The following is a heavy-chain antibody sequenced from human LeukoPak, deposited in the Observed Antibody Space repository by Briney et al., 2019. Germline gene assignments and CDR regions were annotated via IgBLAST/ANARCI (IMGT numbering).Heavy chain of an antibody. J-gene: IGHJ4*02. CDR1: GFALSSYA. V-gene: IGHV3-74*01. Sequence: GGSLRLSCAASGFALSSYAMSWVRQAPGKGLVWVSRINSDGSSTSYADSVKGRFTISRDNAKNSLYLQMNSLRAEDTALYYCARDVGIAVAGTFFDYWGQGTLVTVSS. CDR3: ARDVGIAVAGTFFDY. D-gene: IGHD6-19*01. CDR2: INSDGSST.